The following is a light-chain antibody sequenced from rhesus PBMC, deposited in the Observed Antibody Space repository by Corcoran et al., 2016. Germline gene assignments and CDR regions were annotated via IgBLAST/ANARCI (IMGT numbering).Light chain of an antibody. CDR3: SSYAGSNTYV. V-gene: IGLV2-32*02. J-gene: IGLJ6*01. Sequence: QAALTQPRSVSGSPGQSATISCPGTRSDIGGYNYVSWYQHHPGTAPKLMIYDVSKRPSGVSDRFSGSKSGNTASLTISGLQAEDEADYYCSSYAGSNTYVFGSGTKLTVL. CDR2: DVS. CDR1: RSDIGGYNY.